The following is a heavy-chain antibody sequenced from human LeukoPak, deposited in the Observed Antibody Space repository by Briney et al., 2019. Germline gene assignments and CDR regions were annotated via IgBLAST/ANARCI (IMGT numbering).Heavy chain of an antibody. CDR3: ARGRRRIAAAGATPPAPYFDY. J-gene: IGHJ4*02. V-gene: IGHV4-59*01. Sequence: PSETLSLTCTVSGDSISSYYWSWIRQPPGKGLEWIGYIYYSGSTNYNPSLKSRVTISVDTSKNQFSLKLTSVTAADTAVYYCARGRRRIAAAGATPPAPYFDYWGQGTLVTVSS. D-gene: IGHD6-13*01. CDR2: IYYSGST. CDR1: GDSISSYY.